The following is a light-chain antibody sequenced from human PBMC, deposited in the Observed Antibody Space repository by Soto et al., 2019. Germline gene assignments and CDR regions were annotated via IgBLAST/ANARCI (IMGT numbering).Light chain of an antibody. CDR3: CSFGGTSKGV. J-gene: IGLJ1*01. CDR2: DVS. CDR1: SSDVGRYNY. V-gene: IGLV2-11*01. Sequence: QSVLSHPLSVSWSPGHSVSISCTGTSSDVGRYNYVSWYQQHPGKAPKLMIYDVSERPSGVPDRFSGSKSGNTASLTITGLQDEDEADYYCCSFGGTSKGVFGTGTKVTXL.